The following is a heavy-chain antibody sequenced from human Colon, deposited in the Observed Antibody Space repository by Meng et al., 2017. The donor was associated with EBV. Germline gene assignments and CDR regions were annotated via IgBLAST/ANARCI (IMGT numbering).Heavy chain of an antibody. CDR3: ARRGPSGNFSP. J-gene: IGHJ5*02. D-gene: IGHD3-10*01. V-gene: IGHV4-34*01. CDR1: GGSFRDYY. CDR2: IDHRGNT. Sequence: QGQLQQWGAGLLKPSETLSRSCAVYGGSFRDYYWTWIRHPPGKGLEWIGEIDHRGNTKYNPSLKSRVTISLDTSKKQFSLKVSSVTAADSAVYYCARRGPSGNFSPWSQGALVTVLL.